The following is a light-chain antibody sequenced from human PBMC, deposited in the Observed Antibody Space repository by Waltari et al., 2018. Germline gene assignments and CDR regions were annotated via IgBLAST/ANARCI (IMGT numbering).Light chain of an antibody. CDR1: QSVSMNY. Sequence: EIVLTQSPGTLSLSQGETPTLSCRASQSVSMNYLSWFQQKPGQAPRLLIYGASMRAAGVPDRFSGGGSGTDFTLTITRLEPEDFAVYYCQQFGLITFGGGTKVEIK. V-gene: IGKV3-20*01. CDR3: QQFGLIT. CDR2: GAS. J-gene: IGKJ4*01.